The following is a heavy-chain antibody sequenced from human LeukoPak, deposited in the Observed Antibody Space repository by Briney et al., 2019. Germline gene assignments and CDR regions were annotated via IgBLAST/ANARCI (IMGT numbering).Heavy chain of an antibody. Sequence: GGSLRLSCAASGFTFSDYAMTWVRQAPGKGLEWVSAISGSGGSTYYADSVKGRFTISRDNSKNTLYLQMNSLRAEDTAIYYCATSRSDYYDSSGPLGDWGQGTLVTVSS. J-gene: IGHJ4*02. V-gene: IGHV3-23*01. CDR2: ISGSGGST. D-gene: IGHD3-22*01. CDR3: ATSRSDYYDSSGPLGD. CDR1: GFTFSDYA.